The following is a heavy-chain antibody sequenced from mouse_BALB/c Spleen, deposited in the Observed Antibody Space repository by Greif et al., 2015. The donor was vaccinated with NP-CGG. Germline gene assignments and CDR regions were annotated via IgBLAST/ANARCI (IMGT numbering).Heavy chain of an antibody. CDR3: ARSTMTPWFAY. CDR1: GYSITSDYA. CDR2: ISYSGST. V-gene: IGHV3-2*02. Sequence: EVKLVESGPGLVKPSQSLSLTCTVTGYSITSDYAWNWIRQFPGNKLEWMGYISYSGSTSYNPSLKSRISITRDTSKNQFFLQLNSVTTEDTATYYCARSTMTPWFAYWGQGTLVTVSA. J-gene: IGHJ3*01. D-gene: IGHD2-4*01.